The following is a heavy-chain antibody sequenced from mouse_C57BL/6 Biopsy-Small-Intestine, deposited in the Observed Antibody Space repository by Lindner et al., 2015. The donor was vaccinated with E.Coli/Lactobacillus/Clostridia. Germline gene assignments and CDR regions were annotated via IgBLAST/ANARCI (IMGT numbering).Heavy chain of an antibody. CDR2: IDPANGNT. J-gene: IGHJ4*01. V-gene: IGHV14-3*02. Sequence: VQLQESGAELVRPGASVKLSCTASGFNIKDDYMHWVKQRPEQGLEWIGTIDPANGNTEYVPKFQDKATITADTSSSTAYLQLSSLTPEDTAVYYCARSDDYDVDAMDYWGQGTSVTVSS. CDR1: GFNIKDDY. D-gene: IGHD2-4*01. CDR3: ARSDDYDVDAMDY.